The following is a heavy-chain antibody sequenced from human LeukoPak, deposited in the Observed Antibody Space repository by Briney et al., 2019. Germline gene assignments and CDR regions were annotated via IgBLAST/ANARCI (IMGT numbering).Heavy chain of an antibody. J-gene: IGHJ6*03. V-gene: IGHV4-59*02. CDR3: ARVLRYNWNGVSYYYYYMDV. CDR1: GGSVSSYY. Sequence: SETLFLTCTVSGGSVSSYYWSWIRQPPGKGLEWIGHIYYSGSTNYNPSLKSRVTISVDTSKNQFSLKLSSVTAADTAVYYCARVLRYNWNGVSYYYYYMDVWGKGTTVTVSS. D-gene: IGHD1-1*01. CDR2: IYYSGST.